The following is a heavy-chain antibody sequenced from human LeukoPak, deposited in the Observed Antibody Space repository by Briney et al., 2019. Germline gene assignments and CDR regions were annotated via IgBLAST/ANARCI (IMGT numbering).Heavy chain of an antibody. CDR1: GFTFSSYA. CDR3: ASGGGGWYRFDY. V-gene: IGHV3-23*01. Sequence: PGGSLRLSCAASGFTFSSYAMSWVRQAPGKGLEWVSAISGSGGSTYYADSVKGRFTISRDNSNNTLYLQMNSLRAEDTAVYYCASGGGGWYRFDYWGQGTLVTVSS. J-gene: IGHJ4*02. CDR2: ISGSGGST. D-gene: IGHD6-19*01.